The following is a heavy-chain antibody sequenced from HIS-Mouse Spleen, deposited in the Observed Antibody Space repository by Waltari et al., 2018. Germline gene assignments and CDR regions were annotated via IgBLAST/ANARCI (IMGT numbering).Heavy chain of an antibody. CDR1: GLPFSSHP. Sequence: EVQLVESGGGLVKPGGSLSLSCAASGLPFSSHPLHWVRQAPGTGLEWVSSISSSSRYIYYADSVKGRFTISRDNAKNSLYLQMNSLRAEDTAVYYCARGGNWATYGQAFDIWGQGTMVTVSS. J-gene: IGHJ3*02. CDR2: ISSSSRYI. V-gene: IGHV3-21*01. D-gene: IGHD7-27*01. CDR3: ARGGNWATYGQAFDI.